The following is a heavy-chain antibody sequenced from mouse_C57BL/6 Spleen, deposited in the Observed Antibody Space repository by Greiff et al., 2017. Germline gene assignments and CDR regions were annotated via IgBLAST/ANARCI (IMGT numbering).Heavy chain of an antibody. J-gene: IGHJ2*01. D-gene: IGHD1-1*01. CDR2: IDPSDSYT. V-gene: IGHV1-69*01. Sequence: QVQLKQPGAELVMPGASVKLSCKASGYTFTSYWMHWVKQRPGQGLAWIGEIDPSDSYTNYNQKFKGKSTLTVDKSSSTAYMQLSSLTSEDSAVYYCARRNGSFDYWGQGTTLTVSS. CDR3: ARRNGSFDY. CDR1: GYTFTSYW.